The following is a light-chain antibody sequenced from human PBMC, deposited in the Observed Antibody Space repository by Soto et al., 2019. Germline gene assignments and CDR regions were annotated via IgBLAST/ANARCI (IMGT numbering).Light chain of an antibody. Sequence: SALTQPPSVSAAPGQKVTISCSGSSSNIGGNSVSWYQQLPGTAPKLLIYDDNKRPSGIPDRFSGSKSGTSATLGITGFQTGDDAYYYCDSRDISLSAYVFGSGTKVTVL. CDR3: DSRDISLSAYV. V-gene: IGLV1-51*01. CDR1: SSNIGGNS. CDR2: DDN. J-gene: IGLJ1*01.